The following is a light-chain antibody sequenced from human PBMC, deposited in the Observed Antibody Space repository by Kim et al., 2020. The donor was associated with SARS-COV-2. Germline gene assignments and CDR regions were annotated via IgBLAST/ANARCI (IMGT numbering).Light chain of an antibody. V-gene: IGLV1-51*01. Sequence: NYVSWYQQFPGTAPKLVIFENDKRLSGVPDRFSGSKSGPSATLGITGLQTGDEADYYCETWDTTLSAVVFGGGTKVTVL. CDR2: END. J-gene: IGLJ2*01. CDR3: ETWDTTLSAVV. CDR1: NY.